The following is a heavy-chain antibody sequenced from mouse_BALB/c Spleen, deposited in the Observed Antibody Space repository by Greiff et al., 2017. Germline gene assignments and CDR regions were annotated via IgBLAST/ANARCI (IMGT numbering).Heavy chain of an antibody. J-gene: IGHJ3*01. CDR2: ISNGGGST. CDR3: ARPPYGYDGFAY. V-gene: IGHV5-12-2*01. CDR1: GFTFSSYT. Sequence: EVQGVESGGGLVQPGGSPKLSCAASGFTFSSYTMSWVRQTPEKRLEWVAYISNGGGSTYYPDTVKGRFTISRDNAKNTLYLQMSSLKSEDTAMYYCARPPYGYDGFAYWGQGTLVTVSA. D-gene: IGHD2-2*01.